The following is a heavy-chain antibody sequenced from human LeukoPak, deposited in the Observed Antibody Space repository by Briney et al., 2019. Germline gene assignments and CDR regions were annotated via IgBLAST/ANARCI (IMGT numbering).Heavy chain of an antibody. CDR3: AKGGYSSSWYYYYYMDV. CDR1: GFTFSNYW. V-gene: IGHV3-74*01. CDR2: IKSDGSST. J-gene: IGHJ6*03. D-gene: IGHD6-13*01. Sequence: GGSLRLSCAASGFTFSNYWMHWVRQAPGKGLVWVSRIKSDGSSTTYADSVKGRFTISRDNSKNTLYLQMNSLRAEDTAVYYCAKGGYSSSWYYYYYMDVWGKGTTVTVSS.